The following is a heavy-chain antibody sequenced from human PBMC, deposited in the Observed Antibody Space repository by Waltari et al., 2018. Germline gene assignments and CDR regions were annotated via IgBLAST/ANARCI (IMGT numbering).Heavy chain of an antibody. Sequence: QVQLVESGGGVVQPGGSLRLSCAASGFTFSSYGMHWVRQAPGKGLEWVAFIRYDESNTDYAASVKGRVTISRDNSKNTLYLQMKSLRAEDTAVYYCAKVGARTGTTNSKGYYYYYMDVWGKGTTVTVSS. CDR1: GFTFSSYG. D-gene: IGHD1-7*01. J-gene: IGHJ6*03. CDR2: IRYDESNT. V-gene: IGHV3-30*02. CDR3: AKVGARTGTTNSKGYYYYYMDV.